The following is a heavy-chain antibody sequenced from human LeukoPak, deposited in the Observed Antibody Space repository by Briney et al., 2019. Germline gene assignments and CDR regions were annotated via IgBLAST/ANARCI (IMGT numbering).Heavy chain of an antibody. D-gene: IGHD3-22*01. V-gene: IGHV3-30*03. CDR3: ARPDYYDSSGYYPSAFDI. CDR1: GFTVDSNY. J-gene: IGHJ3*02. CDR2: ISYDGSNK. Sequence: GGSLRLSCAASGFTVDSNYLSWVRQAPGKGLEWVAVISYDGSNKYYADSVKGRFTISRDNSKNTLYLQMNSLRAEDTAVYYCARPDYYDSSGYYPSAFDIWGQGTMVTVSS.